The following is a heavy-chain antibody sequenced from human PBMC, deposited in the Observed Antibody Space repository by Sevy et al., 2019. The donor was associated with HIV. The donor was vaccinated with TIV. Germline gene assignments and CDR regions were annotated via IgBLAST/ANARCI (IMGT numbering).Heavy chain of an antibody. D-gene: IGHD2-2*01. CDR2: INHGGST. Sequence: SQTLSLTCAVYGGSFSGYYWSWIRQPPGKGLEWIGEINHGGSTNYNPSLKGRVTISVDTSKNQCSLKLGSVTAADTAVYYCARHCGSTSCSHAFDIWGQGTMVTVSS. V-gene: IGHV4-34*01. CDR1: GGSFSGYY. J-gene: IGHJ3*02. CDR3: ARHCGSTSCSHAFDI.